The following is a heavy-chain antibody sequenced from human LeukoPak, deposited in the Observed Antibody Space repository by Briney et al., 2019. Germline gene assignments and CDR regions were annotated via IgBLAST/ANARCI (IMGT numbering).Heavy chain of an antibody. D-gene: IGHD2-15*01. V-gene: IGHV4-31*03. CDR2: IYYTGST. J-gene: IGHJ4*02. CDR3: ASHCSGGTCYRYYFDN. CDR1: GGSISSGGYY. Sequence: PSETLSLTCTVSGGSISSGGYYWSWIRQHPGKGLEWIGYIYYTGSTYYNPSLKSRASISVDTSNNQFSLKLSSVSAADTAVYYCASHCSGGTCYRYYFDNWGQGTLVTVSS.